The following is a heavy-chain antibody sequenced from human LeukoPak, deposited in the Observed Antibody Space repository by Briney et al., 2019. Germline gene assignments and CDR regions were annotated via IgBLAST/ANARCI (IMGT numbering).Heavy chain of an antibody. D-gene: IGHD3-22*01. CDR3: AKDTRRYYYDSSGGAFDI. Sequence: GRSLRLSCAASGFTFDDYAMHWVRQAPGKGLEWVSGISWNSGSIGYADSVKGRFTISRDNAKNSLYLQMNSLRAEDMALYYCAKDTRRYYYDSSGGAFDIWGRGTMVTVSS. V-gene: IGHV3-9*03. CDR2: ISWNSGSI. CDR1: GFTFDDYA. J-gene: IGHJ3*02.